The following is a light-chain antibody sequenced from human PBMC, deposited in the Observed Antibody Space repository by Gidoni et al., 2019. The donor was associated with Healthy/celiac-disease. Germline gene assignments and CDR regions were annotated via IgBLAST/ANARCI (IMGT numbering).Light chain of an antibody. CDR3: QQDNNWPAT. CDR1: QSVSSN. V-gene: IGKV3-15*01. CDR2: GAS. J-gene: IGKJ3*01. Sequence: EIVMTPSPATLSVSPGERATLSCRASQSVSSNLAWYQQKPGQAPRLLIYGASTRATGIPARFSGSGSGTEFTLTISSLQSEDFAVYYCQQDNNWPATFXPXTKVDIK.